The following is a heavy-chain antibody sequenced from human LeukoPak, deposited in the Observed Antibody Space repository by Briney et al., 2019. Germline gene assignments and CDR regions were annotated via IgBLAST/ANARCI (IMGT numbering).Heavy chain of an antibody. CDR3: ARHNPTSPGYSSGWYLDY. V-gene: IGHV4-34*01. Sequence: PSETLSLTCAVYGGSFSGYYWSWIRQPPGKGLEWIGEINHSGSTNYNPSLKSRVTISVDTSKDQFSLKLSSVTAADTAVYYCARHNPTSPGYSSGWYLDYWGQGTLVTVSS. CDR1: GGSFSGYY. J-gene: IGHJ4*02. D-gene: IGHD6-19*01. CDR2: INHSGST.